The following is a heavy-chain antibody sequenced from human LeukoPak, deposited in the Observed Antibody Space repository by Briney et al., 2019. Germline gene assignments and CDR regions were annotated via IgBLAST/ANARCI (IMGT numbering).Heavy chain of an antibody. V-gene: IGHV3-23*01. CDR2: FSGGGDS. CDR1: GFTSGIYA. CDR3: GKEVERHFDLKY. J-gene: IGHJ4*02. Sequence: GGSLRLSCAASGFTSGIYAVSWVRQAPGKGLEWVSAFSGGGDSYYADSVKGRFTISRDNSKRILYLQMNSLRAEDTAVYYCGKEVERHFDLKYWGQGTLVTVSS.